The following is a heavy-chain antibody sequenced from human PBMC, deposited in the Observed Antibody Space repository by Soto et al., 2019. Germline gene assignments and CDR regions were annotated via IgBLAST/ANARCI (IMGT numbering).Heavy chain of an antibody. Sequence: GGSLRLSCAASGFTFNTYSMNWVRQAPGKGLERIAYISSNTRVIYYADSVKGRFTISRDNARNSVLLQMNSLRDEDTAVYYCARANDFSNGETYGLHVWCPGPMVTV. V-gene: IGHV3-48*02. CDR2: ISSNTRVI. J-gene: IGHJ6*02. D-gene: IGHD2-21*02. CDR1: GFTFNTYS. CDR3: ARANDFSNGETYGLHV.